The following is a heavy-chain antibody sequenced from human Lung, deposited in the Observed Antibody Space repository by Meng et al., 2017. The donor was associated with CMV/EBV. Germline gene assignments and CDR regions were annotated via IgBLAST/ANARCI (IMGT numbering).Heavy chain of an antibody. V-gene: IGHV4-34*01. J-gene: IGHJ4*02. CDR1: GGSLSGYY. Sequence: SQTLSLTCGIYGGSLSGYYWSWIRQTPGKGLEWIGEIRHSGDITNYNPSLKSRVTISIDTSKKQFSLKLSAVTAADTAVYYCARQYSSSYYSDYWGQGNLVTVDS. CDR3: ARQYSSSYYSDY. D-gene: IGHD6-6*01. CDR2: IRHSGDIT.